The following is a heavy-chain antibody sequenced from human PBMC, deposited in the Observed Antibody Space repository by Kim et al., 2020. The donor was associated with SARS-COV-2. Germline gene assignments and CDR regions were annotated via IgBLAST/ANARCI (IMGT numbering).Heavy chain of an antibody. V-gene: IGHV4-59*01. CDR1: GGSISSYY. Sequence: SETLSLTCTVSGGSISSYYWSWIRQPPGKGLEWIGYIYYSGSTNYNPSLKSRVTISVGTSKNQFSLKLTSVTAADTAVYYCARGGTEHLYYFDYWGQGTLVTVSS. CDR2: IYYSGST. D-gene: IGHD1-7*01. CDR3: ARGGTEHLYYFDY. J-gene: IGHJ4*02.